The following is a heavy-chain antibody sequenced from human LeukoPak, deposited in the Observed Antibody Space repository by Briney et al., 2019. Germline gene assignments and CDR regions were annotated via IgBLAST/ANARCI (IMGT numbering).Heavy chain of an antibody. CDR3: AREGFPPKISDFWSGLGPYYYYGMDV. D-gene: IGHD3-3*01. V-gene: IGHV1-69*13. Sequence: ASVKVSCKASGGTFISYAISWVRQAPGQGLEWMGGIIPIFGTANYAQKFQGRVTITADESTSTAYMELSSLRSEDTAVYYCAREGFPPKISDFWSGLGPYYYYGMDVWGQGTTVTVSS. CDR1: GGTFISYA. CDR2: IIPIFGTA. J-gene: IGHJ6*02.